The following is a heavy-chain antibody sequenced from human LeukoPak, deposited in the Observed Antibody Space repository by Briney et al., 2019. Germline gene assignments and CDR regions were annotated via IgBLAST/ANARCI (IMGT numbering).Heavy chain of an antibody. D-gene: IGHD5-24*01. Sequence: SETLSLTCTVSGGSISSYYWSWIRQPPGKGLEWIGYIYYSGSTNYNPSLKSRVTISVDTSKNQFSLKLSSVTAADTAVYYCARDGYNGNVDYWGQGTLVTVSS. CDR3: ARDGYNGNVDY. CDR2: IYYSGST. V-gene: IGHV4-59*01. CDR1: GGSISSYY. J-gene: IGHJ4*02.